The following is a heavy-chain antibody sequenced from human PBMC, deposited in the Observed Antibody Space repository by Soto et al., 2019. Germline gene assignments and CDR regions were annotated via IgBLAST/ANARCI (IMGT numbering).Heavy chain of an antibody. Sequence: ASVKVSCTASGYTFTGYYMHWVRQAPGQGLEWMGWINPNSGGTNYAQKFQGRVTMTRDTSISTAYMELSRLRSDDTAVYYCARDQRRGLKSLYYYYGMGVWGQGTTVTVSS. V-gene: IGHV1-2*02. CDR3: ARDQRRGLKSLYYYYGMGV. J-gene: IGHJ6*02. D-gene: IGHD3-10*01. CDR2: INPNSGGT. CDR1: GYTFTGYY.